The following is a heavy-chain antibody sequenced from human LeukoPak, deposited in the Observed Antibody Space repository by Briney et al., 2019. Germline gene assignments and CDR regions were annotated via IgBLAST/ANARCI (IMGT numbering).Heavy chain of an antibody. CDR2: VRSKANSYAT. CDR3: TSTVRYGSGSSSDEFDY. D-gene: IGHD3-10*01. Sequence: GGSLRLSCAASGFTFSGSAMHWVRQASGKGLEWVGRVRSKANSYATAYAASVKGRFTISRDDSKNTAYLQMNSLKTEDTAVYYCTSTVRYGSGSSSDEFDYWGQGTLVTVSS. J-gene: IGHJ4*02. CDR1: GFTFSGSA. V-gene: IGHV3-73*01.